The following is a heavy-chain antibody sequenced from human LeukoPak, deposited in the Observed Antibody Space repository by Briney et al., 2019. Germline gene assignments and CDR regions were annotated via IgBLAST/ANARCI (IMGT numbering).Heavy chain of an antibody. J-gene: IGHJ3*02. D-gene: IGHD2-2*01. CDR3: AREPRIVVVPAARDAFDI. CDR1: GFTFSSYA. Sequence: QPGGSLRLSCAASGFTFSSYAMHWVRQAPGKGLEWVAVISYDGSNKYYADSVKGRFTISRDNSKNTLYLQMNSLRAEDTAVYYCAREPRIVVVPAARDAFDIWGQGTMVTVSS. V-gene: IGHV3-30-3*01. CDR2: ISYDGSNK.